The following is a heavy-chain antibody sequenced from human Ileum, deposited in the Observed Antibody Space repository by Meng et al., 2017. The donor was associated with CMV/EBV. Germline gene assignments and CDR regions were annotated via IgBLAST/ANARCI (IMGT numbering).Heavy chain of an antibody. CDR3: ARRPPISGVSHTYFNDVDA. V-gene: IGHV3-74*01. Sequence: GESLKISCAASGFTFSRFWMHWVRQAPGKGLLWVSYIESDGSKTGYADFVKGRFSISRDNAKNTLYLQMNSLRGDDTAVYYCARRPPISGVSHTYFNDVDAWGQGTTVTVSS. CDR2: IESDGSKT. CDR1: GFTFSRFW. D-gene: IGHD3-22*01. J-gene: IGHJ6*02.